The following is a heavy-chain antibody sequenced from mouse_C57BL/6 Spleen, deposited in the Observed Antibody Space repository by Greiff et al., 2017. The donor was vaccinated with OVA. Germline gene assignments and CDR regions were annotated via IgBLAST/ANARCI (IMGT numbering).Heavy chain of an antibody. CDR1: GFTFSSYA. J-gene: IGHJ4*01. D-gene: IGHD2-2*01. CDR3: AREGLRRDYAMDY. CDR2: ISDGGSYT. Sequence: EVKLMESGGGLVKPGGSLKLSCAASGFTFSSYAMSWVRQTPEKRLEWVATISDGGSYTYYPDNVKGRFTISRDNAKNNLYLQMSHLKSEDTAMYYCAREGLRRDYAMDYWGQGTSVTVSS. V-gene: IGHV5-4*01.